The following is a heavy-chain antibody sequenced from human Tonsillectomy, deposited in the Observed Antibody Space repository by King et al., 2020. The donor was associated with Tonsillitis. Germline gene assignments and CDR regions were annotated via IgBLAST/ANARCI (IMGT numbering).Heavy chain of an antibody. V-gene: IGHV3-74*01. CDR1: GFTFSNYW. J-gene: IGHJ4*02. Sequence: VQLMESGGGLVQPGGSLRLSCEASGFTFSNYWMHWVRQAPGRGPVWVSRISDDGTHTIYADSVKGRFTISRDNAKNTLYLQVSSLGVEDTAVYYCARDQSTRGQTTTDYWGQGTLVTVSS. CDR2: ISDDGTHT. D-gene: IGHD4-17*01. CDR3: ARDQSTRGQTTTDY.